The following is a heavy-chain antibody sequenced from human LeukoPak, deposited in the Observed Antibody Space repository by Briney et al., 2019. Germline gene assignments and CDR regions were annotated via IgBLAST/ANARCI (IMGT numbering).Heavy chain of an antibody. CDR2: IKQDGTEK. J-gene: IGHJ4*02. Sequence: GGSLRLSCAASGFIFSSYWMNWVRQAPGKGLEWVASIKQDGTEKYYVDSVKGRFTISRDNAKNSLYLQMDSLRAEDTAVYYCARDRHLNYFDYWGQGTLVTVSS. CDR1: GFIFSSYW. CDR3: ARDRHLNYFDY. V-gene: IGHV3-7*01.